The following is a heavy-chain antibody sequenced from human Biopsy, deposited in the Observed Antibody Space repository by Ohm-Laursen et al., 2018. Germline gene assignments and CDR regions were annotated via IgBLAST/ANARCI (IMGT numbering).Heavy chain of an antibody. D-gene: IGHD4-23*01. CDR1: GFTFNSHE. V-gene: IGHV3-48*03. J-gene: IGHJ6*02. CDR2: ITGSSSTI. Sequence: GSLRLSCAASGFTFNSHEMNWVRQAPGKGLEWISYITGSSSTIYYGDSMKGRVTISRDNAKNSLYLQMHSLRAEDTAAYYCARDTRWSPYSMDVWGQGTTVTVSS. CDR3: ARDTRWSPYSMDV.